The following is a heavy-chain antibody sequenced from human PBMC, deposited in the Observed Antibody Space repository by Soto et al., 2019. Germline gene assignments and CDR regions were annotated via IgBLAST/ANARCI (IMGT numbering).Heavy chain of an antibody. D-gene: IGHD3-16*01. J-gene: IGHJ4*02. V-gene: IGHV4-30-4*01. Sequence: QVQLQESGPGLVKPSQTLSLTCTVSGGSISSGDYYWSWIRQPPGKGLEWIGYIYYSGSTYYNPSLKSRVTLTVDTSKNQFSLKLSSVTAADTAGYYCAARKYDYVWGSDYYFDYWGQGTLVTVSS. CDR1: GGSISSGDYY. CDR2: IYYSGST. CDR3: AARKYDYVWGSDYYFDY.